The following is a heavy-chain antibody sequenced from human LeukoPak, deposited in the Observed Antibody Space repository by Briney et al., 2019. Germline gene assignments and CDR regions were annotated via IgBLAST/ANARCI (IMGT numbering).Heavy chain of an antibody. CDR1: GGSIDNYY. D-gene: IGHD3-3*01. Sequence: SETLSLACTVSGGSIDNYYWSWLRQPPGKGLEWIGYIYYSGNTYYIPSLESRVTISVDRSKNQFSLKLSSVTAADTAVYYCARHRWSAYHKFDYWGQGTLVTVSS. CDR2: IYYSGNT. CDR3: ARHRWSAYHKFDY. V-gene: IGHV4-59*01. J-gene: IGHJ4*02.